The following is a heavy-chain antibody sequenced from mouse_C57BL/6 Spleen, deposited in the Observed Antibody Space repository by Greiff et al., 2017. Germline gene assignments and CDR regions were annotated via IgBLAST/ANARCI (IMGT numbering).Heavy chain of an antibody. CDR2: IYPSDSET. J-gene: IGHJ4*01. V-gene: IGHV1-61*01. CDR3: ARRGIYYYGSSPYYYAMAY. D-gene: IGHD1-1*01. Sequence: QVQLQQPGAELVRPGSSVKLSCKASGYTFTSYWMDWVKQRPGQGLEWIGNIYPSDSETQYNPKFKDKATLTVDKSSSTAYMQLSSLTSEDSAVYYCARRGIYYYGSSPYYYAMAYWGQGTSVTVSA. CDR1: GYTFTSYW.